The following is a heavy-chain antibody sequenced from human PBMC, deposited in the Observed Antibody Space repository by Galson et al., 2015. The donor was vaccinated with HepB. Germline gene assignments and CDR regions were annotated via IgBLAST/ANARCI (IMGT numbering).Heavy chain of an antibody. CDR2: IRYDGSNK. Sequence: SLRLSCAASGFTFSSYGMHWVRQAPGKGLEWVAFIRYDGSNKYYADSVKGRFTISRDNSKNTLYLQMNSLRAEDTAAYYCAKEGSNYGGFDYWGQGTLVTVSS. J-gene: IGHJ4*02. V-gene: IGHV3-30*02. CDR3: AKEGSNYGGFDY. D-gene: IGHD4-11*01. CDR1: GFTFSSYG.